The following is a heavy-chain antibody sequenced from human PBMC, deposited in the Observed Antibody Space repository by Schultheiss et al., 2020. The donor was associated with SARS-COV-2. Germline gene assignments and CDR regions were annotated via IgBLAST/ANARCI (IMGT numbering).Heavy chain of an antibody. D-gene: IGHD3-3*01. CDR1: GGSISSSSYY. V-gene: IGHV4-61*01. CDR3: ARDSRYYDFWSGRGYYGMDV. Sequence: SETLSLTCTVSGGSISSSSYYWSWIRQHPGKGLEWIGYIYYSGSTNYNPSLKSRVTMSVDTSKNQFSLKLSSVTAADTAVYYCARDSRYYDFWSGRGYYGMDVWGQGTTVTVSS. J-gene: IGHJ6*02. CDR2: IYYSGST.